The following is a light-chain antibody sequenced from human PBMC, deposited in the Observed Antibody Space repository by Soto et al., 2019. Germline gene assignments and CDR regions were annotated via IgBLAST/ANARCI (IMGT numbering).Light chain of an antibody. Sequence: QSVLTQSSSASASLGSSVKLTCTLSSGHSSYIIAWHQQQPGKAPRYLMKLEGSGSYNKGSGVPDRFSGSSSGADRYLTISNLQFEDEADYYCETWDFNTRVCGGGPKLTVL. V-gene: IGLV4-60*02. J-gene: IGLJ3*02. CDR1: SGHSSYI. CDR2: LEGSGSY. CDR3: ETWDFNTRV.